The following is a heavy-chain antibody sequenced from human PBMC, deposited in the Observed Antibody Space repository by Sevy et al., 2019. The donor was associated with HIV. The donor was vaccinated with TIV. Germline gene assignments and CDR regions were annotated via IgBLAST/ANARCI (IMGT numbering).Heavy chain of an antibody. Sequence: QLGGSLRLSCAASGFTFSDYGMHWVRQAPGKGLEWVAVIWYDGSNKYYAESVKGRFTISRDNSKNTLYVQMNSLRAEDTAVYYCARDKLLPVMITMVRGALSYYFDYWGQRTLVTVSS. D-gene: IGHD3-10*01. J-gene: IGHJ4*02. CDR3: ARDKLLPVMITMVRGALSYYFDY. V-gene: IGHV3-33*01. CDR1: GFTFSDYG. CDR2: IWYDGSNK.